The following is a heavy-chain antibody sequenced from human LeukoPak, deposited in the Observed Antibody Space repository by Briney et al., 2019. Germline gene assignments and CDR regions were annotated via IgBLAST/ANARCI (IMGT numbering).Heavy chain of an antibody. Sequence: GASVKVSCKTSGYTSTSHGISWVRQAPGEGLEWMGWISANNGDTNYAQKMQGRLTMTTDTSTSTAYMELRSLSYDDTATYYCARDWPTVIADYWGQGTLVTVSS. CDR1: GYTSTSHG. CDR2: ISANNGDT. CDR3: ARDWPTVIADY. V-gene: IGHV1-18*01. D-gene: IGHD4-11*01. J-gene: IGHJ4*02.